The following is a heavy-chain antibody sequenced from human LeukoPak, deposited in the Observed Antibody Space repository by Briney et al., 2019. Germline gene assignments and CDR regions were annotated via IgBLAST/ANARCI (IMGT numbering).Heavy chain of an antibody. D-gene: IGHD6-19*01. CDR3: ARDPARGSGWTGVYYYYGMDV. V-gene: IGHV4-4*07. J-gene: IGHJ6*02. CDR1: GGSISSYY. Sequence: KPSETLSLTCTVSGGSISSYYWSWIRQPAGKGLEWIGRIHTSGSTNYNPSLKSRVTMSVDTSKNQFSLKLSSVTAADTAVYYCARDPARGSGWTGVYYYYGMDVWGQGTTVTVSS. CDR2: IHTSGST.